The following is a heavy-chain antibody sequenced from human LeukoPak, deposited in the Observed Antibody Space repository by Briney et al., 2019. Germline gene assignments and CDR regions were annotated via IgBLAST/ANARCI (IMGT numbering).Heavy chain of an antibody. CDR2: ITTNGGST. D-gene: IGHD6-6*01. Sequence: GSLRLSCSASGFTFSRYSMYWVRQAPGKGLEYVSAITTNGGSTYYADSVKGRFTISRDNSKNTLYLQMNSLRAEDTAVYYCAKSSLSYSSSYQTPFDYWGQGTLVTVSS. CDR1: GFTFSRYS. J-gene: IGHJ4*02. V-gene: IGHV3-64*04. CDR3: AKSSLSYSSSYQTPFDY.